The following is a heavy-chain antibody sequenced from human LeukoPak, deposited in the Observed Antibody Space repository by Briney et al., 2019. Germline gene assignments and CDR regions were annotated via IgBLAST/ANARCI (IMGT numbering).Heavy chain of an antibody. CDR1: GFTFSSYG. V-gene: IGHV3-30*18. CDR3: AKDLESPFWSGYYFDY. J-gene: IGHJ4*02. CDR2: ISYDGSNK. D-gene: IGHD3-3*01. Sequence: PGRSLRLSCAASGFTFSSYGMHWVRQAPGKGLEWVAVISYDGSNKYYADSVKGRFTISRDNSKNTLYLQMNSLRAEDTAVYYCAKDLESPFWSGYYFDYWGQGTLVTVSS.